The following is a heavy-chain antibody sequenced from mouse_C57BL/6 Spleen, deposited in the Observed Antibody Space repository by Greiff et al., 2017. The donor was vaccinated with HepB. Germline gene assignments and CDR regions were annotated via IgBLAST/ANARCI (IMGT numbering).Heavy chain of an antibody. Sequence: QVQLQQPGAELVKPGASVKLSCKASGYTFTSYWMHWVKQRPGQGLEWIGMIHPNSGSTNYNEKFKSKATLTVDKSSSTAYMQLSSLTSEDSAVYYCARGSLYYYGSSYAYFDYWGQGTTLTVSS. J-gene: IGHJ2*01. V-gene: IGHV1-64*01. D-gene: IGHD1-1*01. CDR1: GYTFTSYW. CDR2: IHPNSGST. CDR3: ARGSLYYYGSSYAYFDY.